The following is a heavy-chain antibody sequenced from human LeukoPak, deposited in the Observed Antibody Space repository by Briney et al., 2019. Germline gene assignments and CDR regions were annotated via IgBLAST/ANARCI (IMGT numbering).Heavy chain of an antibody. V-gene: IGHV3-21*01. CDR1: GFTFSSYS. Sequence: SGGSLRLSCAASGFTFSSYSMKWVRQAPGKGLEWVSSIGSSISYISYADSVKGRFTISRDNAKNSLYLQMNSLRAEDTAVYYCAREGYYSGMDVWGQGTTVTVSS. CDR3: AREGYYSGMDV. CDR2: IGSSISYI. J-gene: IGHJ6*02.